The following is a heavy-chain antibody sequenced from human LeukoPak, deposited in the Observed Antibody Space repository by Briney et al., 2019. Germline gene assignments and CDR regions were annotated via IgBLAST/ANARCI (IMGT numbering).Heavy chain of an antibody. J-gene: IGHJ5*02. CDR3: ARDIVVVPAATGGGEYNWFDP. Sequence: ASVKVSCKASGYTFTGYYMHWVRQAPGQGLEWMGRINPNSGGTNYAQKFQGRVTMTRDTSISTAYMELSRLRSDDTAVYYCARDIVVVPAATGGGEYNWFDPWGQGTLVTVSS. CDR2: INPNSGGT. CDR1: GYTFTGYY. V-gene: IGHV1-2*06. D-gene: IGHD2-2*01.